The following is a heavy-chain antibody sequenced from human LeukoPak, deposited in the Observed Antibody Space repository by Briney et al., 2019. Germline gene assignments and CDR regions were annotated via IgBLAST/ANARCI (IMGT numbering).Heavy chain of an antibody. CDR2: IIPIFGTA. CDR1: GGTFSSYA. V-gene: IGHV1-69*13. CDR3: ARDGSGGSYESGYFDY. J-gene: IGHJ4*02. Sequence: ASVNVSCKASGGTFSSYAISWVRQAPGQGLEWMGGIIPIFGTANYAQKFQGRATITADESTSTAYMELSSLRSEDTAVYYCARDGSGGSYESGYFDYWGQGTLVTVSS. D-gene: IGHD2-15*01.